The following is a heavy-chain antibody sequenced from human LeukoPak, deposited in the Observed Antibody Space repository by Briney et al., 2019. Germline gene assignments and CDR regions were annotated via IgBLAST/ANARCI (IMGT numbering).Heavy chain of an antibody. CDR1: GGSFSGYY. CDR2: INYSGST. J-gene: IGHJ5*02. D-gene: IGHD2-15*01. V-gene: IGHV4-34*01. CDR3: ARDDYCSGGHCYNWFDP. Sequence: SETLSLTCAVYGGSFSGYYWSWIRQPPGKGLEWIGEINYSGSTNYNPSLKSRVTISVDTSKNQFSLKLSSVTAADTAVYYCARDDYCSGGHCYNWFDPWGQGTLVTVSS.